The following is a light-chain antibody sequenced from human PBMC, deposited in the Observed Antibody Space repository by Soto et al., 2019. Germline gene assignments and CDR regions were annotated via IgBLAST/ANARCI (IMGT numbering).Light chain of an antibody. V-gene: IGKV3D-20*02. J-gene: IGKJ1*01. CDR3: QQGTDWPPGT. CDR1: QSVTNTY. Sequence: EIVLAQSPGTLSLSPGERATLSFSASQSVTNTYLAWYQQRSGQAPRLLVYATSNRATGIPDRFRGSGSGTDFTLTISSLEPEDFALYYCQQGTDWPPGTFGQGTKVDIK. CDR2: ATS.